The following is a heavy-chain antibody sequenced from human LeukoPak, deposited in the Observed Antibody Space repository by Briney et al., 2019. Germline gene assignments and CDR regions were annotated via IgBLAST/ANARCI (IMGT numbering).Heavy chain of an antibody. CDR1: GYTFSNYG. D-gene: IGHD6-19*01. Sequence: ASVKVSCKASGYTFSNYGMNWVRQAPGQGLEWMGWINTKTGNPTYAQGFAGRCVFSLDTSVSTHYLQISSLKAEDTAVYYCARGETGYSSGWDEYWGQGTLVTVSS. CDR2: INTKTGNP. J-gene: IGHJ4*02. V-gene: IGHV7-4-1*02. CDR3: ARGETGYSSGWDEY.